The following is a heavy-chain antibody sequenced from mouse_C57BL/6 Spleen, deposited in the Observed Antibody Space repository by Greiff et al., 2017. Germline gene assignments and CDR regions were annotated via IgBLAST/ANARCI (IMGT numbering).Heavy chain of an antibody. V-gene: IGHV1-55*01. CDR3: ATAYYSTFYAMDY. D-gene: IGHD2-5*01. CDR2: IYPGSGST. CDR1: GYTFTSYW. Sequence: VQLQQPGAELVKPGASVKMSCKASGYTFTSYWITWVKQRPGQGLEWLGDIYPGSGSTNYNEKFKSKATLTVDTSASTAYMQLSILTSEDSEVDDCATAYYSTFYAMDYWGQGTSVTVSS. J-gene: IGHJ4*01.